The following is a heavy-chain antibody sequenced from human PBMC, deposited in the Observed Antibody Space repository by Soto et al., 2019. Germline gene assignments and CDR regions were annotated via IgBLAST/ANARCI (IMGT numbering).Heavy chain of an antibody. CDR2: VRSKANGYAT. D-gene: IGHD4-17*01. J-gene: IGHJ6*02. CDR1: GVTFSGSA. V-gene: IGHV3-73*02. CDR3: ARQGYGGYYGLDV. Sequence: EVQLVESGGDLVQPGGSLKLSCAASGVTFSGSAIHWVRQTSGKGLEWVGRVRSKANGYATSYAASVQGRFNISRDDSKKMAYLQMYSLKTEDTALYYCARQGYGGYYGLDVWGQGTTVTVSS.